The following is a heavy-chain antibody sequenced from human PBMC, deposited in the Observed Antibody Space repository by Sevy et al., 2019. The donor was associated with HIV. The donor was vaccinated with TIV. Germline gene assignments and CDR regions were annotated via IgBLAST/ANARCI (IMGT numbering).Heavy chain of an antibody. V-gene: IGHV3-7*01. CDR3: AKEFWRPEY. Sequence: GGSLRLSCAASGFTFDNSWMTWVRQAPGKGLEWVANIKEDGSQKNYVESLKGRFTISRDNAKNSLYLQMNSLRAEDTAVYYCAKEFWRPEYWGQGTLVTVSS. CDR2: IKEDGSQK. J-gene: IGHJ4*02. CDR1: GFTFDNSW.